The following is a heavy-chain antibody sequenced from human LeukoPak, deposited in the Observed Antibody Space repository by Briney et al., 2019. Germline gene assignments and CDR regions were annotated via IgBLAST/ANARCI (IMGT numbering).Heavy chain of an antibody. D-gene: IGHD3-9*01. CDR3: AKTGGNILTGYYISSEFDY. CDR1: GFTFSSYA. V-gene: IGHV3-23*01. Sequence: GGSLRLSCAASGFTFSSYAMSWVRQAPGNGLEWVSAISGSGGSTYYADSVKGRFTISRDNSKNTLYLQMNSLRAEDTAVYYCAKTGGNILTGYYISSEFDYWGQGTLVTVSS. J-gene: IGHJ4*02. CDR2: ISGSGGST.